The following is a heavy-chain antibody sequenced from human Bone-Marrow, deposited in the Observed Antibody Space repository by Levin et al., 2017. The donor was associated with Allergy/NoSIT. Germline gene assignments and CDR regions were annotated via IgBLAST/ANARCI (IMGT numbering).Heavy chain of an antibody. V-gene: IGHV3-7*01. CDR1: GFTFGSYW. CDR2: IKEDGSEK. CDR3: ARGHARGS. D-gene: IGHD2-8*01. Sequence: GESLKISCAASGFTFGSYWMTWVRQAPGKGLEWVANIKEDGSEKNYVDSVRGRFSISRDNAKNSLSLQMNSPRAEDTAVYYCARGHARGSWGQGTLVTVSS. J-gene: IGHJ5*02.